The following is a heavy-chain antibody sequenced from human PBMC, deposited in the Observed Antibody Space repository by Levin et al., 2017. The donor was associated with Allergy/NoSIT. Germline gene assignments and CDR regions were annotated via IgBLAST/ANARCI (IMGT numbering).Heavy chain of an antibody. D-gene: IGHD3-3*01. CDR3: ARDMGRGTYYDFWSGYSRGYGMDG. Sequence: GGSLRLSCAASGFTFSSYWMSWVRQAPGKGLEWVANIKQDGSEKYYVDSVKGRFTISRDNAKNSLYLQMNSLRAEDTAVYYCARDMGRGTYYDFWSGYSRGYGMDGWGQGTTVTVSS. CDR2: IKQDGSEK. V-gene: IGHV3-7*01. J-gene: IGHJ6*02. CDR1: GFTFSSYW.